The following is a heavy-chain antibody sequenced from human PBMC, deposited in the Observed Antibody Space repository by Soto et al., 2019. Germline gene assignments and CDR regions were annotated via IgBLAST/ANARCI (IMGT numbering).Heavy chain of an antibody. CDR1: GFTFSSYA. CDR3: AKALEGAVPAAEYYFDY. J-gene: IGHJ4*02. V-gene: IGHV3-23*01. D-gene: IGHD2-2*01. Sequence: EVQLLESGGGLVQPGGSLRLSCAASGFTFSSYAMSWVRQAPGKGLEWVSAISGSGGSTYYADSVKGRFTISRDNSKNTLYLQMNSLRAEDTAVYYCAKALEGAVPAAEYYFDYWGQGTLVTVSS. CDR2: ISGSGGST.